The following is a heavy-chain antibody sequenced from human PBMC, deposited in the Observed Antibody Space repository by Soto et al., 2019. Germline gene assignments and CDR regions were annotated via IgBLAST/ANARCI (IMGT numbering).Heavy chain of an antibody. V-gene: IGHV3-23*01. CDR3: ARDSACIAPFHY. D-gene: IGHD2-21*01. CDR2: VSASGDVT. Sequence: GGSLRLSCAASEFTFSNYAMSWVRQAPGRGLEWVSAVSASGDVTVYADSVKGRFTVSRDNSRNTLYLQMDNLRVEDTAVYYCARDSACIAPFHYWGQGTLVTVSS. CDR1: EFTFSNYA. J-gene: IGHJ4*02.